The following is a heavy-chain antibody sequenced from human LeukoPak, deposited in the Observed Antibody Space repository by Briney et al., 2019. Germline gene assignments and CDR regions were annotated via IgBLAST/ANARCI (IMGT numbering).Heavy chain of an antibody. J-gene: IGHJ4*02. D-gene: IGHD4-17*01. Sequence: GGSLRLSCAASGFTFSSYVMSWVRQAPGKGLEWVSGISGSGGSTYYADSVKGRFTISRDNSKNTLYLQMNSLRAEDTAVYYCAKGDPDPYGDPYFDYWGQGTLVTVSS. CDR1: GFTFSSYV. V-gene: IGHV3-23*01. CDR3: AKGDPDPYGDPYFDY. CDR2: ISGSGGST.